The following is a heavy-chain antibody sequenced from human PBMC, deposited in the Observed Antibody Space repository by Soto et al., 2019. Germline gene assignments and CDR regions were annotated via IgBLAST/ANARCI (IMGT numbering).Heavy chain of an antibody. V-gene: IGHV3-30-3*01. CDR3: ARPDNKYYDSSGYYSLIEY. D-gene: IGHD3-22*01. CDR2: ISDDGNIE. J-gene: IGHJ4*02. Sequence: GGSLRLSCAASGFSFRGFAMHWVRQHPGKGLEWVAVISDDGNIEYYADSVKGRFTISRDNSNNTLYLQMNSLRTEDTAVYYCARPDNKYYDSSGYYSLIEYWGQGTLVTVSS. CDR1: GFSFRGFA.